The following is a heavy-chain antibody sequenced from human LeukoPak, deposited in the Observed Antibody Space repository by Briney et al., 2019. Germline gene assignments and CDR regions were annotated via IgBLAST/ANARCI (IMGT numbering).Heavy chain of an antibody. CDR2: ISSSGSSK. CDR3: APYYYGSGSYSYGMDV. Sequence: PGGSLRLSCAASGFNFRGYTMNWVRQAPGKGLEWVSSISSSGSSKYYAESVKGRFTISRDNARNSLFLQMDSLRAEDTALHYCAPYYYGSGSYSYGMDVWGQGTTVTVSS. J-gene: IGHJ6*02. CDR1: GFNFRGYT. D-gene: IGHD3-10*01. V-gene: IGHV3-21*01.